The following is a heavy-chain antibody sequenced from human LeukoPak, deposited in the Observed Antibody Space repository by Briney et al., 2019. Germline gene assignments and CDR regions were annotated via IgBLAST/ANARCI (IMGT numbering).Heavy chain of an antibody. D-gene: IGHD5-18*01. CDR1: GFTFSSYW. Sequence: PGGSLRLSCAASGFTFSSYWMSWVRQAPGKGLEWVANIKQGGSEKYYVDSVKGQFTISRDNAKNSLYLQMNCLRAEDTAVYYCARADTAMVPFDYWGQGTLVTVSS. J-gene: IGHJ4*02. CDR3: ARADTAMVPFDY. V-gene: IGHV3-7*03. CDR2: IKQGGSEK.